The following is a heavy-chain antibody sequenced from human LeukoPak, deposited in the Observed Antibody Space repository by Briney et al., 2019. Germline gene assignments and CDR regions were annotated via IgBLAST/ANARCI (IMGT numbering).Heavy chain of an antibody. CDR3: ARGASGMDV. V-gene: IGHV4-59*12. Sequence: SETLSLTCTVSGGSISSYYWSWIRQPPGKGLEWIGYIDYSGTTFYNPSLKSRVTISVDTSKNQFSLKLSSVTAADTAVYYCARGASGMDVWGQGTTVTVSS. CDR2: IDYSGTT. CDR1: GGSISSYY. J-gene: IGHJ6*02.